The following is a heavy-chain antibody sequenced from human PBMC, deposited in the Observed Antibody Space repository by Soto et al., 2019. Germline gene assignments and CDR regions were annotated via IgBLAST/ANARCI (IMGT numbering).Heavy chain of an antibody. CDR2: ISSSGNTI. J-gene: IGHJ4*02. D-gene: IGHD3-22*01. CDR1: GFTFSDYY. CDR3: AKMSIENYYDPVFS. Sequence: QVQLVESGGGLVQTSGSLRIACVASGFTFSDYYMSWVRQAPGKGLEWVSYISSSGNTIYYAVSVKGRFTISRDNAKKSVYLHMNSLRAEDTALYFCAKMSIENYYDPVFSWGQGTLVTVSS. V-gene: IGHV3-11*01.